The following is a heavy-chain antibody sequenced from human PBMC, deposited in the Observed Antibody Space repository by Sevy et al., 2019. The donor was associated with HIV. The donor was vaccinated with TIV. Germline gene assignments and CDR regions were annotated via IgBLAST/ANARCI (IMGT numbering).Heavy chain of an antibody. Sequence: GGSLRLSCAASRLTFSSSSVNWVRQAPGKGLEWVSYISSSGTTIYYADSVKGRFTISRDNAKNSLYLQMNSLRDEDTAVYYCARGFMGADYYYGMDVWGQGTTVTVSS. CDR2: ISSSGTTI. CDR1: RLTFSSSS. J-gene: IGHJ6*02. D-gene: IGHD3-3*01. CDR3: ARGFMGADYYYGMDV. V-gene: IGHV3-48*02.